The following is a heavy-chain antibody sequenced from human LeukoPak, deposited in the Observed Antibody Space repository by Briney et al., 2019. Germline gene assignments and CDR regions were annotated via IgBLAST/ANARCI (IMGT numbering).Heavy chain of an antibody. J-gene: IGHJ6*02. CDR3: ARSDPVGYSYGTEYYYYGMDV. CDR1: GYTFTSYY. CDR2: INPSGRST. V-gene: IGHV1-46*01. Sequence: ASVKVSCKASGYTFTSYYMHWVRQAPGQGLEWMGIINPSGRSTSYAQKFQGRVTMTRDTSTSTVYMELSSLRSEETAVYYCARSDPVGYSYGTEYYYYGMDVWGQGTTVTVSS. D-gene: IGHD5-18*01.